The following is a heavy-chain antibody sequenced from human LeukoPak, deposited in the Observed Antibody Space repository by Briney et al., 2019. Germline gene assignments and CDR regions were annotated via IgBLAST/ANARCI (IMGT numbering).Heavy chain of an antibody. J-gene: IGHJ6*02. CDR2: IYSGGST. CDR3: ARDGSSGWSRTYYYGMDV. V-gene: IGHV3-66*01. Sequence: PGGSLRLSCAASGFTVSSNYMSWVRQAPGKGLEWVSVIYSGGSTYYADSVKGRFTISRDNSKNTLYPQMNSLRAEDTAVYYCARDGSSGWSRTYYYGMDVWGQGTTVTVSS. D-gene: IGHD6-19*01. CDR1: GFTVSSNY.